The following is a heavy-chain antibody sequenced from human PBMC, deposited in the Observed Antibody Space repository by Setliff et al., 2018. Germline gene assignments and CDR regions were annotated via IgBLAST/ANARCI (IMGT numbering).Heavy chain of an antibody. Sequence: PGGSLRLSCAASGLTFSTYAMTWVRQAPGKGLEWVSAISGGGGNTFYADSVQGRFTISRDNSKNTLYLQMNNLRAEDTAVYYCAKDVVGYSSTWPKRDYFDYWGQGTLVTVSS. J-gene: IGHJ4*02. V-gene: IGHV3-23*01. CDR1: GLTFSTYA. D-gene: IGHD6-13*01. CDR3: AKDVVGYSSTWPKRDYFDY. CDR2: ISGGGGNT.